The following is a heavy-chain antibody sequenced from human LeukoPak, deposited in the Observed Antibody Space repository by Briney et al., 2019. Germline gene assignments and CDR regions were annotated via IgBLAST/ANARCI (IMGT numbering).Heavy chain of an antibody. CDR2: IYYSGST. D-gene: IGHD6-19*01. CDR1: GGSISGYY. J-gene: IGHJ4*02. Sequence: PSETLSLTCTVSGGSISGYYWSWIRQPPGKGPEWIGYIYYSGSTNYNPSLKSRVTISVDTSKNQFSLKMNSVTAADTAVYYCASLASGGWSHCDYWGQGTLVTVSS. CDR3: ASLASGGWSHCDY. V-gene: IGHV4-59*08.